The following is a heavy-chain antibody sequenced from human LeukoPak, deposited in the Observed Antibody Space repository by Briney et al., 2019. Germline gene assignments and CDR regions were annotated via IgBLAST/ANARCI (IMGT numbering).Heavy chain of an antibody. D-gene: IGHD2-15*01. Sequence: ASVKVSCKASGGTFSSYAISWVRQAPGQGLEWMGRIIPILGIANYAQKFQGRVTITADKSTSTAYMELSSLRSEDTAVYYCARAVVGAFYWFDPWGQGTLVTVSS. CDR3: ARAVVGAFYWFDP. CDR2: IIPILGIA. V-gene: IGHV1-69*04. J-gene: IGHJ5*02. CDR1: GGTFSSYA.